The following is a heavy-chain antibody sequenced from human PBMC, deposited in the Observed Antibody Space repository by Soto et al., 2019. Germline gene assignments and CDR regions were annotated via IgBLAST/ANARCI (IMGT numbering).Heavy chain of an antibody. J-gene: IGHJ4*02. V-gene: IGHV3-23*01. CDR2: ISGRGGST. Sequence: PGGSLRLSCAVSGFTFSSYGMSWVRQAPGKGLEWVSAISGRGGSTYYADSVKGRFTVSRDNSNNTLYLQMNSLRAADTAIYYCAKGDDYGEYGEDXYDYWGQGTLVTVSS. CDR1: GFTFSSYG. D-gene: IGHD4-17*01. CDR3: AKGDDYGEYGEDXYDY.